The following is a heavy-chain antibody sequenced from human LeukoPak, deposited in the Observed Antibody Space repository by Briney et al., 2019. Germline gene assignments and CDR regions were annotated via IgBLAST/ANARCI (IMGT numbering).Heavy chain of an antibody. V-gene: IGHV4-38-2*02. CDR3: ARVWELSDAFDI. D-gene: IGHD1-26*01. CDR2: IYHSGST. CDR1: GYSIISDYF. J-gene: IGHJ3*02. Sequence: PSETLSLTCTVSGYSIISDYFWGWIRQPPGKGLEWIGTIYHSGSTYYSPSLKSRVTVSVDTSKNQFSLKLSSVTAADAAVYYCARVWELSDAFDIWGQGTMVTVSS.